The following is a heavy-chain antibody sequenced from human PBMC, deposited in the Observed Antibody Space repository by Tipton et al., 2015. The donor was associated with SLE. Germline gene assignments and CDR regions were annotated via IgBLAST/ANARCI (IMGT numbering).Heavy chain of an antibody. Sequence: TLSLTCAVYGGSFSGDYWNWIRQPPGKGLQWIGQINQSGRTNNNPSIKSRVTLSIDTSKNQFSLKLSSVTAADTAVYYCARGRKTQVWSPQGKYYYYMDVWGKGTTVTVS. D-gene: IGHD5-18*01. CDR1: GGSFSGDY. CDR2: INQSGRT. CDR3: ARGRKTQVWSPQGKYYYYMDV. J-gene: IGHJ6*03. V-gene: IGHV4-34*01.